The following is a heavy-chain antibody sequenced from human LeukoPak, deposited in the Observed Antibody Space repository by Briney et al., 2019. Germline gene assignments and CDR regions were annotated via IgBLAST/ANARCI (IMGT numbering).Heavy chain of an antibody. Sequence: NPGGSLRLSCAASGFTFSSYSMSWVRQAPGKGLEWVSSITTSSSYIYYADSAKSRFTISRDNAKNSLYLQMNSLRAEDTAVYYCARVVRGYNYGYLDYWGQGTLVTVSS. CDR2: ITTSSSYI. CDR3: ARVVRGYNYGYLDY. D-gene: IGHD5-18*01. V-gene: IGHV3-21*01. CDR1: GFTFSSYS. J-gene: IGHJ4*02.